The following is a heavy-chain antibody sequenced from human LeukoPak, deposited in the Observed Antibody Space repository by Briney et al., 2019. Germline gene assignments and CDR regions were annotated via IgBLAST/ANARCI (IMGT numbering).Heavy chain of an antibody. CDR2: ISSSSTYI. CDR3: ARDQRFDKRPWVGAFDL. V-gene: IGHV3-21*01. Sequence: GGSLRLSCSSSGFNLRAHSFNWVRQAPGKGLEWVSSISSSSTYISYTDSVEGRFIISRDNANNSLFLQMSDLRVGDTAVYYCARDQRFDKRPWVGAFDLWGQGTVVTVSS. CDR1: GFNLRAHS. J-gene: IGHJ3*01. D-gene: IGHD1-26*01.